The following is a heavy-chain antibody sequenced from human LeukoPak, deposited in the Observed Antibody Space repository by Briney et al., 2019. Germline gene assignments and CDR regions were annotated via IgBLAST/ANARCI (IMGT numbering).Heavy chain of an antibody. CDR3: ARDRFLEWFPMDV. CDR1: GGSINGYF. V-gene: IGHV4-59*12. Sequence: SETLSLTCTVSGGSINGYFWSWIRQPPGKGLEWIGYIYYSGSTNYNPSLKSRVSISVDTSKYQFSLNLSSVTAADTAVYYCARDRFLEWFPMDVWGKGTTVTVSS. J-gene: IGHJ6*04. CDR2: IYYSGST. D-gene: IGHD3-3*01.